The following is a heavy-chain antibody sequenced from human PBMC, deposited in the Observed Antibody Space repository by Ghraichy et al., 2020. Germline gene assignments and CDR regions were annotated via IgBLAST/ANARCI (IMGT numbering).Heavy chain of an antibody. CDR3: ARDGKDYIKTSYYYYGMDV. CDR1: GFTFSTYG. V-gene: IGHV3-33*01. J-gene: IGHJ6*02. D-gene: IGHD4-11*01. CDR2: IWYDGSNK. Sequence: GGSLRLSCAASGFTFSTYGMHWVRQAPGRGLEWVAVIWYDGSNKYYADSVKGRFTVSRDNSKNTLYLQMNSLRAEDTAVYYCARDGKDYIKTSYYYYGMDVWGQGTTVTVSS.